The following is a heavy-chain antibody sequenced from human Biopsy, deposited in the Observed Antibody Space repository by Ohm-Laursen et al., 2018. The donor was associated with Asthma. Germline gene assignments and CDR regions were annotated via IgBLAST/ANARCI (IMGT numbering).Heavy chain of an antibody. J-gene: IGHJ4*02. V-gene: IGHV3-53*01. CDR1: GFTVSGDH. CDR2: IYSGGTS. D-gene: IGHD3-10*01. CDR3: ARGHGSGSYSGGFDY. Sequence: SLRLSCAASGFTVSGDHMFWVRQAPGKGLEWVSVIYSGGTSHTADSVRGRFTISRDYSKNTLYLQMHSLRAADTAVYYCARGHGSGSYSGGFDYWCQGTLVTVSS.